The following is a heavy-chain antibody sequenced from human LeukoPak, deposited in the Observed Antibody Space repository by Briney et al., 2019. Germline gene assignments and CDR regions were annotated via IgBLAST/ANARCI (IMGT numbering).Heavy chain of an antibody. J-gene: IGHJ6*03. CDR2: IYYSGST. V-gene: IGHV4-39*07. CDR1: GDSISTSNSY. CDR3: V. Sequence: PSETLSLTCTVSGDSISTSNSYWGWIRQPPGKGLEWIGSIYYSGSTYYNPSLKSRVTISVDTSKNQFSLNRISVTAADTAYYMDVWGKRTTVTGSS.